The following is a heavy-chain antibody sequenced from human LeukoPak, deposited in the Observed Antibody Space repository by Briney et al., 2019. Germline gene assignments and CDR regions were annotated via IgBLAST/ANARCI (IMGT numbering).Heavy chain of an antibody. CDR1: GYTFTSYG. V-gene: IGHV1-18*01. Sequence: ASVKVSCKASGYTFTSYGISWVRQAPGQGLEWMGWISAYNGNTNYAQKLQGRVTMTTDTSTSTAYMEPRSLRSDDTAVYYCARVGSSADRYYFDYWGQGTLVTVSS. CDR2: ISAYNGNT. D-gene: IGHD6-25*01. CDR3: ARVGSSADRYYFDY. J-gene: IGHJ4*02.